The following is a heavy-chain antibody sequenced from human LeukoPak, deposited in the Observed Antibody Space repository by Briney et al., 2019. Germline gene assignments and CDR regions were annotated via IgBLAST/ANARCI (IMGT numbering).Heavy chain of an antibody. Sequence: SETLSLTCTVSGGSISSYYWSWIRQPPGKGLEWIGYIYYSGSTNYNPSLKSRVTISVDTSKNQFSLKLSSVTAADTAVYYCARVTAPYYYDSSGYYYAGYYYYMDVWGKGTTVTVSS. D-gene: IGHD3-22*01. CDR1: GGSISSYY. V-gene: IGHV4-59*01. CDR2: IYYSGST. J-gene: IGHJ6*03. CDR3: ARVTAPYYYDSSGYYYAGYYYYMDV.